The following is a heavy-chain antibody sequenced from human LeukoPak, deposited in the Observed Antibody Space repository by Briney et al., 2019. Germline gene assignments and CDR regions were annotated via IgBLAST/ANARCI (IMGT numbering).Heavy chain of an antibody. D-gene: IGHD2-21*02. Sequence: ASVKVSCKASGYTFTSYYMHWVRQAPGQGLEGMGIINPSGGSTSYAQKFQGRVTMTRDTSTSTVYMELSSLRSEDTAVYYCAREIVVVTVVYYYGMDVWGQGTTVTVSS. CDR1: GYTFTSYY. J-gene: IGHJ6*02. CDR3: AREIVVVTVVYYYGMDV. V-gene: IGHV1-46*01. CDR2: INPSGGST.